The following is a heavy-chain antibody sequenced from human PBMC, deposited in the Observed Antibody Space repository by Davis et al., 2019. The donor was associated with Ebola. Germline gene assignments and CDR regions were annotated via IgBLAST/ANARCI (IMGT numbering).Heavy chain of an antibody. D-gene: IGHD1-7*01. CDR3: ARRPGYNWNYEFDY. CDR1: GGSISSSSYY. V-gene: IGHV4-39*01. J-gene: IGHJ4*02. CDR2: IYYSGST. Sequence: MPSETLSLTCTVSGGSISSSSYYWGWIRQPPGKGLEWIGSIYYSGSTYYNPSLKSRVTISVDTSKNQFSLKLSSVTAADSAVYYCARRPGYNWNYEFDYWGQGTLVTVSS.